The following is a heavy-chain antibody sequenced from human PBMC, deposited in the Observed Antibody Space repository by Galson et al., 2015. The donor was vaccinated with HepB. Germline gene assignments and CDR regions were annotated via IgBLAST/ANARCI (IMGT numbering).Heavy chain of an antibody. CDR3: ARDSPHYDFWRGYFDH. D-gene: IGHD3-3*01. CDR2: IYNGGRT. CDR1: GFTVSDNY. V-gene: IGHV3-66*02. Sequence: SLRLSCAASGFTVSDNYMSWVRQAPGQGLEWVSLIYNGGRTYYADSVKGRFTISRDYSKNMLFLQMNSLRSEDTAVYYCARDSPHYDFWRGYFDHWGQGTLVTVSS. J-gene: IGHJ4*02.